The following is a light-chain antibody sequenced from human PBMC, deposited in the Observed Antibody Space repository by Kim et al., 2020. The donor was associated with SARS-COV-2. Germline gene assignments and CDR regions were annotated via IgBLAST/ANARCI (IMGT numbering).Light chain of an antibody. Sequence: DIQMTQSPSTLSASVGDRVTITCRASQSISSWLAWYQQKPGKAPKVLIYKASNLESGVPSRFSGSGSGTEFTLTISSLQPDDFATYYYQQYNSYWTFGQGTKVDIK. CDR3: QQYNSYWT. J-gene: IGKJ1*01. CDR2: KAS. V-gene: IGKV1-5*03. CDR1: QSISSW.